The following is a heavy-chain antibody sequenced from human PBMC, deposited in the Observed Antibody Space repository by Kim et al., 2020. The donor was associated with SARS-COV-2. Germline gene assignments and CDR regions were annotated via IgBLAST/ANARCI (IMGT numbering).Heavy chain of an antibody. CDR3: AGSPRPNDFWSGYYTGSSY. CDR2: IYYSGST. CDR1: GGSISSGDYY. J-gene: IGHJ4*02. V-gene: IGHV4-30-4*01. Sequence: SETLSLTCTVSGGSISSGDYYWSWIRQPPGKGLEWIGYIYYSGSTYYNPSLKSRVTISVDTSKNQFSLKLSSVTAADTAVYYCAGSPRPNDFWSGYYTGSSYWGQGTLVTVSS. D-gene: IGHD3-3*01.